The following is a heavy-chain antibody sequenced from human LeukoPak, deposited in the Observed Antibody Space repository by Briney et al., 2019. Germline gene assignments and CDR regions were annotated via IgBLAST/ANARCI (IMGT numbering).Heavy chain of an antibody. CDR1: GYRFTNYW. D-gene: IGHD1-1*01. J-gene: IGHJ4*02. V-gene: IGHV5-51*01. Sequence: GESLKISCKGSGYRFTNYWIGWVRQMPGKGLEWMGIIYPDDSDTTYSPSFQGQVTISADKSINTAYLQWRSLKASDTAMYFCARQSRTGGTTDYWDQGTLVTVSS. CDR2: IYPDDSDT. CDR3: ARQSRTGGTTDY.